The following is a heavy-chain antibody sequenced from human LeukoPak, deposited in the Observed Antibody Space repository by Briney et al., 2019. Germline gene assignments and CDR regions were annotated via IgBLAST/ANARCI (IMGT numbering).Heavy chain of an antibody. CDR1: GGTFSSYA. CDR2: IIPIFGTA. CDR3: ASSTTRYYYYYMDV. J-gene: IGHJ6*03. Sequence: GASVKVSCKASGGTFSSYAISWVRQAPGQGLEWMGGIIPIFGTANYAQKFQGRVTITADKPTSTAYMELSSLRSEDTAVYYCASSTTRYYYYYMDVWGKGTTVTVSS. V-gene: IGHV1-69*06. D-gene: IGHD4-17*01.